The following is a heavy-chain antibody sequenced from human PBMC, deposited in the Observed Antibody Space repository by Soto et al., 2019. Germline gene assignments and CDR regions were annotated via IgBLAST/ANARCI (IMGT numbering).Heavy chain of an antibody. V-gene: IGHV3-23*01. D-gene: IGHD6-19*01. CDR1: GFTFSSYA. CDR3: AKEPSRRGGCSDY. Sequence: GGSLRLSCAASGFTFSSYAMNWVRQAPGKGLEWVSVISGSGDSTYYADSVKGRFTISRDNAKNTLSLQMNSLRAEDTAVYYCAKEPSRRGGCSDYWSEATLATVSS. CDR2: ISGSGDST. J-gene: IGHJ4*02.